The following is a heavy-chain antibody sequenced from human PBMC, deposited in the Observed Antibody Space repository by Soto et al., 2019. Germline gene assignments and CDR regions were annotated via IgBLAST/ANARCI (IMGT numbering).Heavy chain of an antibody. J-gene: IGHJ6*02. CDR2: INPKSGGT. D-gene: IGHD2-8*01. CDR3: ARGDSTDCSNGVCSFFYNHDMDV. CDR1: GYSFTDYH. Sequence: ASVKVACKASGYSFTDYHIHWVRQAPGQGLEWLGRINPKSGGTSTAQKFQGWVTMTTDTSISTASMELTRLTSDDTAIYYCARGDSTDCSNGVCSFFYNHDMDVWGQGTTVTVSS. V-gene: IGHV1-2*04.